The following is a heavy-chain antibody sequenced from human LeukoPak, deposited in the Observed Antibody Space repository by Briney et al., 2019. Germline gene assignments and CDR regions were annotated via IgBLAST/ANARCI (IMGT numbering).Heavy chain of an antibody. D-gene: IGHD3-22*01. CDR1: GFTFRTTW. J-gene: IGHJ1*01. Sequence: GGSLRLSCAASGFTFRTTWMSWVRQAPGKGLEWVGRIQSKYTGGTTDYAAPVKGRFTISRDDSKNTLYLQMNSLKIEDTAVYYCTSTFHPDSAFNRWGQGSLVIVSS. CDR2: IQSKYTGGTT. CDR3: TSTFHPDSAFNR. V-gene: IGHV3-15*01.